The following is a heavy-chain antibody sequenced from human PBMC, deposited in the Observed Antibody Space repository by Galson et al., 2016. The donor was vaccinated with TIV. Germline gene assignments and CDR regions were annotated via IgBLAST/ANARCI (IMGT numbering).Heavy chain of an antibody. CDR1: GYTFNNYD. Sequence: SVKVSCKASGYTFNNYDISWVRQATGQGLEWMGWMNPNSGNAGYAQKFQGRVTMTSNTSVNTAYMEVRSLRFEDRAVYYCARARRGYRRGGSCLPGYWGQGTLVTVSS. D-gene: IGHD2-15*01. CDR3: ARARRGYRRGGSCLPGY. J-gene: IGHJ4*02. V-gene: IGHV1-8*01. CDR2: MNPNSGNA.